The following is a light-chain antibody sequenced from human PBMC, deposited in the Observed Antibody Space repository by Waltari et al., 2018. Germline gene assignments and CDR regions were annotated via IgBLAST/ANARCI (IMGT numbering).Light chain of an antibody. CDR2: RAA. J-gene: IGKJ2*01. Sequence: IVLTQSPGTLSLSPGDKESLSCKASQSLSSNFLAWYRQGPGPPPGLLFRRAAKRAAVIPDTFSGSGSGTDFTLTISRLEAEDSAVYYCQQYGTSPYTFGQGTKVEIK. V-gene: IGKV3-20*01. CDR1: QSLSSNF. CDR3: QQYGTSPYT.